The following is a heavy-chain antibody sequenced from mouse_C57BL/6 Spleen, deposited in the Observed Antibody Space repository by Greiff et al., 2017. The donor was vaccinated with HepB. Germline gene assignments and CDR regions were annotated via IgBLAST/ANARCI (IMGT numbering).Heavy chain of an antibody. J-gene: IGHJ4*01. Sequence: VQLVESGAELVRPGASVTLSCKASGYTFTDYEMHWVKQTPVHGLEWIGPIDPETGGTAYNQKFKGKAILTADKSSSTAYMELRSLTSEDSAVYYCTRGDYSYAMDYWGQGTSVTVSS. CDR1: GYTFTDYE. CDR2: IDPETGGT. CDR3: TRGDYSYAMDY. V-gene: IGHV1-15*01. D-gene: IGHD2-13*01.